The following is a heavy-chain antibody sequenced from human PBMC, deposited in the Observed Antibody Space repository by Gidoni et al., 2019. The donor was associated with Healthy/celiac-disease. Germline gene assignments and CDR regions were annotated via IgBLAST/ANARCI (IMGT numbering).Heavy chain of an antibody. CDR2: ISGSGGST. CDR3: AKVSNGGIAARPYYFDY. D-gene: IGHD6-6*01. V-gene: IGHV3-23*01. CDR1: GFTFSSYT. Sequence: EVQLLESGGGLVQPGGSLRLSCAASGFTFSSYTMSWVRQAPGKGLEWVSAISGSGGSTYYADSVKGRFTISRDNAKNSLYLQMNSLRAEDTAVYYCAKVSNGGIAARPYYFDYWGQGTLVTVSS. J-gene: IGHJ4*02.